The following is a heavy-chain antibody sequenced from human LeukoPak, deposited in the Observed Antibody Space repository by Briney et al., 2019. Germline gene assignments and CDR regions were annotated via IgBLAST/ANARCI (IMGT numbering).Heavy chain of an antibody. CDR2: INHSGST. V-gene: IGHV4-34*01. J-gene: IGHJ4*02. Sequence: PSETLSLTCAVYGGSFSGYYWSWIRQPPGKGLEWIGEINHSGSTNYNPSLKSRVTISVDTSKNQFSLKLSSVTAADTAVYYCARRDQMGRGVITYFDYWGQGTLVTVSS. CDR1: GGSFSGYY. D-gene: IGHD3-10*01. CDR3: ARRDQMGRGVITYFDY.